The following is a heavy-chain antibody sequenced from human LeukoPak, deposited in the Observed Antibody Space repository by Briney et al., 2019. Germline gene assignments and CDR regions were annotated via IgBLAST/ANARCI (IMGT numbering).Heavy chain of an antibody. Sequence: GGTLRLSCAASGFSFSSYAINWVRQAPGKGLEWVSSISPSSSYIHYADSAKGRFTISRDDAKNSLYLQMSSLRAEDTAVYYCAREAALGYFDLWGRGTLVTVSS. D-gene: IGHD6-25*01. CDR3: AREAALGYFDL. V-gene: IGHV3-21*01. CDR1: GFSFSSYA. CDR2: ISPSSSYI. J-gene: IGHJ2*01.